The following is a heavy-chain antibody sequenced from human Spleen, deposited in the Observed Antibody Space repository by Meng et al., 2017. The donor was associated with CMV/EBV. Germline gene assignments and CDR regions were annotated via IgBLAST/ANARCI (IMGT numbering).Heavy chain of an antibody. CDR2: ISSSGSTI. D-gene: IGHD3-3*01. V-gene: IGHV3-48*03. Sequence: GESLKISCAASGFTFSSYEMNWVRQAPGKGLEWVSYISSSGSTIYYADSVKGRFTISRDNDRNSVYLQMNSLRVEDTAVYFCARDSVEWSRDYWGQGTLVTVSS. CDR3: ARDSVEWSRDY. J-gene: IGHJ4*02. CDR1: GFTFSSYE.